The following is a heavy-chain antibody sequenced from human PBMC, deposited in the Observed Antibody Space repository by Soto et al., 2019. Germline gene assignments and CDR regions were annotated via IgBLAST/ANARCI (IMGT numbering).Heavy chain of an antibody. CDR1: GFTFSSYW. D-gene: IGHD6-13*01. J-gene: IGHJ6*02. V-gene: IGHV3-7*05. CDR2: IKQDGSEK. Sequence: GGSLRLSCAASGFTFSSYWMSWVRQAPGKGLEWVANIKQDGSEKYYVDSVKGRFTISRDNAKNSLYLQMNSLRAEDTAVYYCARDLAYSSSWSHYYVYYGMDVWGQGTTVTVSS. CDR3: ARDLAYSSSWSHYYVYYGMDV.